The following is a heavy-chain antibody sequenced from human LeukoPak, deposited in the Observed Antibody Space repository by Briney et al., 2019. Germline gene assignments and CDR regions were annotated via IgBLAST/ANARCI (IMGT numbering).Heavy chain of an antibody. J-gene: IGHJ6*02. CDR2: GGST. D-gene: IGHD5-18*01. CDR3: ARDAYTAMAGYYYYYGMDV. V-gene: IGHV1-46*01. Sequence: GGSTSYAQKFQGRVTMTRDTSTSTVYMELSSLRSEDTAVYYCARDAYTAMAGYYYYYGMDVWGQGTTVTVSS.